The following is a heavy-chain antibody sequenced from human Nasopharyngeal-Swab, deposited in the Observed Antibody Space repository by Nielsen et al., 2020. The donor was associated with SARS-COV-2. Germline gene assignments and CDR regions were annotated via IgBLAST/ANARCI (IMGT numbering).Heavy chain of an antibody. V-gene: IGHV4-39*07. CDR3: ARDFYGSRDRGDFDF. CDR1: GGSITSSSYY. D-gene: IGHD3-10*01. Sequence: SETLSLTCTVSGGSITSSSYYWGWIRQPPGKGLEWIGSVHYGGSTLDNPSLKSQVTMSVDTSENQFSLRLSSVTAADTAVYFCARDFYGSRDRGDFDFWGQGTLVTVSS. CDR2: VHYGGST. J-gene: IGHJ4*02.